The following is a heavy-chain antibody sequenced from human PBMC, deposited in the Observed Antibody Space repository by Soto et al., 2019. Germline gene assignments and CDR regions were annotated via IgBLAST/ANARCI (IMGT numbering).Heavy chain of an antibody. V-gene: IGHV3-74*01. Sequence: XGSLRLSSVASGFTLSSQWMHWVRQVPGKWLVWVAHITADGSSATYADSVKGRFTISRDNAKNTLYLQMNTLRVEDTAVYYCADLFAGFDIWGQGTMVT. CDR1: GFTLSSQW. J-gene: IGHJ3*02. CDR2: ITADGSSA. CDR3: ADLFAGFDI.